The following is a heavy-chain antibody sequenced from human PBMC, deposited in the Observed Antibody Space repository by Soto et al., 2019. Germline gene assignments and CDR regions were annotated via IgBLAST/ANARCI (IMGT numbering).Heavy chain of an antibody. D-gene: IGHD2-2*01. V-gene: IGHV6-1*01. Sequence: SQTRSLTFAISGDSVSSNSSAWNWMRQCPWRGLEWLGRTCYMSRWYNDYAVSVKSRITIKPDTSKNQFSLQLNSVTTEDTAVYYCARVEKYHLPPYYYYGMVVWGQGTTITVSS. CDR2: TCYMSRWYN. CDR1: GDSVSSNSSA. J-gene: IGHJ6*02. CDR3: ARVEKYHLPPYYYYGMVV.